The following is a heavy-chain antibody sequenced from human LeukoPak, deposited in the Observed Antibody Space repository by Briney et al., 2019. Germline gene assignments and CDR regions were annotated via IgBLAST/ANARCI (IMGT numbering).Heavy chain of an antibody. Sequence: GASVKVSCTASGYTFTVYYMHWVRQAPGKGLEWMGWINPNSGGTHYAQKFLGRVTMTRDTSISTAYMEMSRLTSDDTALYYCATLYGDYVTSDYWGQGTLVTVSS. CDR3: ATLYGDYVTSDY. J-gene: IGHJ4*02. D-gene: IGHD4-17*01. CDR1: GYTFTVYY. CDR2: INPNSGGT. V-gene: IGHV1-2*02.